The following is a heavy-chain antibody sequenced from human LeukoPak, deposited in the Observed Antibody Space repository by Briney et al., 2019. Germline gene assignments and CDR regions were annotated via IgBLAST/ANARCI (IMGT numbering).Heavy chain of an antibody. D-gene: IGHD5-18*01. CDR1: GGSFSSYY. Sequence: SETLSLTCAVYGGSFSSYYWSWIRQPAGKGLELIGRIYTSGSTNYNPSLKSRVTMSVDTSKNQFPLKLSSVTAADTAVYYCARTPHSYGGGNAFDIWGQGTMVTVSS. V-gene: IGHV4-59*10. CDR2: IYTSGST. J-gene: IGHJ3*02. CDR3: ARTPHSYGGGNAFDI.